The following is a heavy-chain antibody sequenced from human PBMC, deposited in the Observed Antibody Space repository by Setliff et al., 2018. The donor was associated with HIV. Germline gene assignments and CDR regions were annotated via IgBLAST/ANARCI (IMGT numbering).Heavy chain of an antibody. CDR2: IHRTGDT. V-gene: IGHV4-38-2*02. CDR3: ARDKTYCNYSRCSRAGWYFDL. Sequence: SETLSLTCTVSGYSINSSNFWGWNRQPPGKGLEWVGSIHRTGDTHYNPSLKSRVTISVDTYKNQFSLRLSSVTAADTAVYYCARDKTYCNYSRCSRAGWYFDLWGRGTLVTVSS. CDR1: GYSINSSNF. D-gene: IGHD2-2*01. J-gene: IGHJ2*01.